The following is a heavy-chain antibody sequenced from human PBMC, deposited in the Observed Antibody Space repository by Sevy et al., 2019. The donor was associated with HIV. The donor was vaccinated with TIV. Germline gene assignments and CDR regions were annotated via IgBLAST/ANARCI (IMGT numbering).Heavy chain of an antibody. CDR1: GYSLNSYD. D-gene: IGHD2-2*01. Sequence: ASVKVSCKASGYSLNSYDINWVRQATGQGLEWMGWMNPDSGRRGYAPKFQGRVTMTTDTSKGTAYMELRGLRSDESAVYYCARADLDSTTFFYYYGMDVWGQGTTVTVSS. CDR2: MNPDSGRR. CDR3: ARADLDSTTFFYYYGMDV. J-gene: IGHJ6*02. V-gene: IGHV1-8*01.